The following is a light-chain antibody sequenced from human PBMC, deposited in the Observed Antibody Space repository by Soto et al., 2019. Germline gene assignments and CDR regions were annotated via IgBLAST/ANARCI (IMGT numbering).Light chain of an antibody. J-gene: IGLJ1*01. CDR2: DVS. CDR1: SSDVGGYNY. CDR3: GSYTSSSTYV. Sequence: QSVLTQPASVSGSPGQSITISCTGTSSDVGGYNYVSWYQQHPGKAPKLMIYDVSNRPSGVSNRFSGSKSGNTASLTISGLQAEGEADYYCGSYTSSSTYVFGTGTKVTVL. V-gene: IGLV2-14*01.